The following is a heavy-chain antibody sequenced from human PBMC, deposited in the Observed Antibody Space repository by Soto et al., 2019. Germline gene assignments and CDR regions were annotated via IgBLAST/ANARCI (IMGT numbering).Heavy chain of an antibody. D-gene: IGHD6-25*01. J-gene: IGHJ4*02. CDR3: ARGKSGFDY. CDR1: GFTFSSYA. V-gene: IGHV3-30-3*01. Sequence: QVQLVESGGGVVQPGRSLRLSCAASGFTFSSYAMHWVRQAPGKGLEWVADISYDGSNKYYADSVKGRFTISRDNSKNTLYLQMNSLRSEDTAVYYCARGKSGFDYWGQGTLVTVSS. CDR2: ISYDGSNK.